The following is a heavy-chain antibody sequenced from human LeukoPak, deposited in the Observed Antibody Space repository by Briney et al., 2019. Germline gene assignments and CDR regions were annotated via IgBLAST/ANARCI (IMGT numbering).Heavy chain of an antibody. CDR2: ISSSSSTR. CDR3: ERDRGGSYSAIDY. Sequence: GGSLRLSCAASGFTFSSYSMNWVRQAPGKGLEWVSLISSSSSTRYYIDSVKGRFTISRDNAKNSLYLQMNSLRAEDTAVYYCERDRGGSYSAIDYWGQGTLVTVSS. V-gene: IGHV3-48*04. CDR1: GFTFSSYS. J-gene: IGHJ4*02. D-gene: IGHD1-26*01.